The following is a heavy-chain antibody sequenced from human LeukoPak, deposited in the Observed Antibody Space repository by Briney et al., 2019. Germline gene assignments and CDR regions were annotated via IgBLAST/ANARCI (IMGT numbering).Heavy chain of an antibody. CDR1: GFTFDDYA. Sequence: GGSLRLSCAASGFTFDDYAMHWVRQAPGKGLEWVSGISWNSGSIGYADSVKGRFTISRDNAKNSLYLQMNSLRAEDTALYYCAKDSRYSHAGNFDYWGQGTLVTVSS. J-gene: IGHJ4*02. V-gene: IGHV3-9*01. CDR3: AKDSRYSHAGNFDY. CDR2: ISWNSGSI. D-gene: IGHD5-18*01.